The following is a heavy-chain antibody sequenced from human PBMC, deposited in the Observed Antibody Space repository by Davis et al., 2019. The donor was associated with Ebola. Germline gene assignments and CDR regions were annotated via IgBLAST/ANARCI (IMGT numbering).Heavy chain of an antibody. CDR2: INPSGGRT. Sequence: ASVKVSCKASGYTFNSYYIHWVRQAPGQGLEWMGIINPSGGRTTYAQKFQGRVTMTRDTSTRTVYMELSSLRSEDTAVYYCARGRGHYEYSGGDFWGQGTLVTVSS. V-gene: IGHV1-46*02. D-gene: IGHD2-21*01. CDR3: ARGRGHYEYSGGDF. J-gene: IGHJ4*02. CDR1: GYTFNSYY.